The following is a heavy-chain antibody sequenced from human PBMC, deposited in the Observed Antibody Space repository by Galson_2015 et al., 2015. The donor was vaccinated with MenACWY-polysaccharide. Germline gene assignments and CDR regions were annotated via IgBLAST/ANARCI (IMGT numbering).Heavy chain of an antibody. Sequence: SLRLSCAASGFTLDDYAMHWVRQGPGKGLEWVSLITVDGDSTYYADSLKGRFTISRDQSTNSLHLQMNSLKTEDTALYFCAREDSSGYYYIDYWGQGTLVTVSS. CDR2: ITVDGDST. D-gene: IGHD3-22*01. CDR3: AREDSSGYYYIDY. J-gene: IGHJ4*02. V-gene: IGHV3-43*02. CDR1: GFTLDDYA.